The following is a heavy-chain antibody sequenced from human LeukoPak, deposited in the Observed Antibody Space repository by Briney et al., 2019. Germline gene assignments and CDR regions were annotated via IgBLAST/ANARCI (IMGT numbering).Heavy chain of an antibody. V-gene: IGHV4-38-2*02. CDR2: INHSGST. Sequence: MTSETLSLTCTVSGYSISSGYYWSWIRQPPGKGLEWIGEINHSGSTNYNPSLKSRVTISVDTSKNQFSLKLSSVTAADTAVYYCARESPHLRLSYCYYMDVWGKGTTVTVS. CDR1: GYSISSGYY. CDR3: ARESPHLRLSYCYYMDV. J-gene: IGHJ6*03. D-gene: IGHD3-16*01.